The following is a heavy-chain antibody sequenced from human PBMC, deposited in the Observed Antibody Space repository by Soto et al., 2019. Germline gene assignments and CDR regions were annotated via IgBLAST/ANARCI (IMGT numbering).Heavy chain of an antibody. J-gene: IGHJ5*02. D-gene: IGHD6-13*01. CDR2: MNPNSGNT. CDR3: ARGIAANWFDP. Sequence: ASVKVSCKASGYTFTSYDIDWVRQATGQGLEWMGWMNPNSGNTGYAQKFQGRVTITRNTSMSTAYMELSSLRSEDTAVYYCARGIAANWFDPWGQGTLVTVSS. V-gene: IGHV1-8*01. CDR1: GYTFTSYD.